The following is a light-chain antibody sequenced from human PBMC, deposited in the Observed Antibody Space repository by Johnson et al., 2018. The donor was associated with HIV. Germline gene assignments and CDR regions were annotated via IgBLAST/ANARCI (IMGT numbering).Light chain of an antibody. J-gene: IGLJ1*01. CDR3: GTWDSSLSAGV. CDR1: SSNIGNNY. V-gene: IGLV1-51*01. CDR2: DNN. Sequence: QSVLTQPPSVSAAPGQKVTISCSGSSSNIGNNYVSWYQQLPGTAPKLLIYDNNKRPSGIPDRFSGSKSGTSATLCITGLQTGDEAEYYCGTWDSSLSAGVFGTGTKVTFL.